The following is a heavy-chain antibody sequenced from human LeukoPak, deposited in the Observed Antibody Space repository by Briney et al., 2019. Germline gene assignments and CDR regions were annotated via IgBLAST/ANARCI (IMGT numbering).Heavy chain of an antibody. CDR2: ISGSGGST. CDR1: GFTFSSYA. D-gene: IGHD1-14*01. Sequence: GGSLRLSCAASGFTFSSYAMSWVRQAPGKGLEWVSAISGSGGSTYYADSVKGRFTISRDNSKNTLYLHMNSLRAEDTAAYYCAKDSYKEACAYWGQGTLATVSS. J-gene: IGHJ4*02. V-gene: IGHV3-23*01. CDR3: AKDSYKEACAY.